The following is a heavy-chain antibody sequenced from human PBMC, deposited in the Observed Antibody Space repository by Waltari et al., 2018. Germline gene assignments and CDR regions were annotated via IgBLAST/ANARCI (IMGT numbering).Heavy chain of an antibody. CDR1: GSTFNKRA. CDR2: ISGRGGAT. J-gene: IGHJ4*02. CDR3: AKGRLIIVAADIDY. D-gene: IGHD2-15*01. Sequence: EVQLLESGGGLVQPGGSLRPSCAVSGSTFNKRAMNWVRQGPGKGLEWVSGISGRGGATYYADSVKGRFTISRDNSNNSLYLQMNSLRVDDTAVYYCAKGRLIIVAADIDYWGQGSLVTVSS. V-gene: IGHV3-23*01.